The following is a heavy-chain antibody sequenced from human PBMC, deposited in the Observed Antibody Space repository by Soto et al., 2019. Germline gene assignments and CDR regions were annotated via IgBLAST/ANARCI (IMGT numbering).Heavy chain of an antibody. V-gene: IGHV4-59*11. CDR1: GGSINNHY. J-gene: IGHJ4*02. Sequence: QVQLQESGPGLGKPSETLSLTCTVSGGSINNHYWSWIRQPPGQGLEWIGYIYYSGSTNYNPSLQSRVTMSVDTSKNQFSLKLSSLTAADTAIYYCARANWFFDYWGQGTLVTVSS. CDR3: ARANWFFDY. CDR2: IYYSGST. D-gene: IGHD7-27*01.